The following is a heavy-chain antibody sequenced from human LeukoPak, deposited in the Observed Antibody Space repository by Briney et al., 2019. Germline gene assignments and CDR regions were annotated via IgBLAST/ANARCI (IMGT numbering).Heavy chain of an antibody. CDR1: GYTFTGYY. CDR3: ARDGCSGGSCFSNWFDP. D-gene: IGHD2-15*01. J-gene: IGHJ5*02. V-gene: IGHV1-2*02. Sequence: ASVKVSCKASGYTFTGYYMHWVRQAPGQGLEWMGWINPNSGGTDYAQKFQGRVTMTRDTSISTAYMELSRLRSDDTAVYYCARDGCSGGSCFSNWFDPWGQGTLVTVSS. CDR2: INPNSGGT.